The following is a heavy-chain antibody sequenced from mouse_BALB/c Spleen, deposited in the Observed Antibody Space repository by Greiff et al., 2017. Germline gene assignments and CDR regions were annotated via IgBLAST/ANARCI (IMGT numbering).Heavy chain of an antibody. D-gene: IGHD2-3*01. CDR1: GYTFTSYW. J-gene: IGHJ2*01. CDR3: ARYDGYYEGYYFDY. Sequence: VQLQQPGAELVKPGAPVKLSCKASGYTFTSYWMNWVKQRPGRGLEWIGRIDPSDSETHYNQKFKDKATLTVDKSSSTAYIQLSSLTSEDSAVYYCARYDGYYEGYYFDYWGQGTTLTVSS. CDR2: IDPSDSET. V-gene: IGHV1-69*02.